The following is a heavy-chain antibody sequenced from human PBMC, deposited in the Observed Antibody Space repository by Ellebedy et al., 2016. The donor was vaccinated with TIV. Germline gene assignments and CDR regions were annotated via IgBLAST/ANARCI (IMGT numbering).Heavy chain of an antibody. V-gene: IGHV4-59*01. J-gene: IGHJ4*02. D-gene: IGHD3-3*01. CDR2: IYYSGST. Sequence: SETLSLTXTVSGDSISPYYWSWMRQPPGKRLEWIGYIYYSGSTNYNPSLKSRVILSVDRSKNQFSLKLTSVTAADTAVYYCASLTIPGGSDFWGQGTLVTVSS. CDR1: GDSISPYY. CDR3: ASLTIPGGSDF.